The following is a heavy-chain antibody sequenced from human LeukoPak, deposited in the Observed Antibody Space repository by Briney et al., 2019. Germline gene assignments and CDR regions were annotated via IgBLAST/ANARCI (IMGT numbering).Heavy chain of an antibody. CDR1: GYTFTSYG. CDR3: ATDSSDPRYSGYVGP. D-gene: IGHD5-12*01. V-gene: IGHV1-18*01. Sequence: ASVKVSCKASGYTFTSYGISWVRQAPGQGLEWMGWISTYNGNTNYVKKLQGRVTMTTDTSTSTAYMELRSLRADDTAVYYCATDSSDPRYSGYVGPWGQGTLVTVSS. J-gene: IGHJ5*02. CDR2: ISTYNGNT.